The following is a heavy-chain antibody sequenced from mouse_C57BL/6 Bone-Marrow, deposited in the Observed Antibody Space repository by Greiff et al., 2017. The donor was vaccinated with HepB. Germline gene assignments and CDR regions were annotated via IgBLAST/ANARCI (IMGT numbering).Heavy chain of an antibody. CDR2: INPGSGGT. CDR3: ARRDGYDGFAY. J-gene: IGHJ3*01. V-gene: IGHV1-54*01. CDR1: GYAFTNYL. Sequence: VQLQQSGAELVRPGTSVKVSCKASGYAFTNYLIEWVKQRPGQGLEWIGVINPGSGGTNYNEKFKGKATLTADKSSSTAYMQLSSLTSEDSAVYFCARRDGYDGFAYWGQGTLVTVSA. D-gene: IGHD2-2*01.